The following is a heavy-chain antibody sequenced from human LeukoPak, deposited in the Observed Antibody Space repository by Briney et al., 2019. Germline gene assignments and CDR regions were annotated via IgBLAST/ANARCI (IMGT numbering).Heavy chain of an antibody. J-gene: IGHJ4*02. V-gene: IGHV4-34*01. CDR3: ARNSWGIDY. CDR1: GGSFSGYY. Sequence: SETLSLTCAVYGGSFSGYYWSWVRQPPGKGLEWIGEINHSGSTDYNPSLKSRVTISVDTTKNQFSLKLSSVTAADAAVYYCARNSWGIDYWGQGTLVTVSS. D-gene: IGHD6-13*01. CDR2: INHSGST.